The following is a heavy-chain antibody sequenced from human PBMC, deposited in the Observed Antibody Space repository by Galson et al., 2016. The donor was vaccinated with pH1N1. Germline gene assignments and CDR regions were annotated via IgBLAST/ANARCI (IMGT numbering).Heavy chain of an antibody. V-gene: IGHV3-30*04. CDR1: GFTFTSYA. Sequence: SLRLSCAASGFTFTSYAMHWVRQAPGKGLEWVAVILYDGTNEYYADSVKGRFTISREKTQSTVYLQMNSLRTEDTAVYYCARDREYSGHEGFHWAQGTLVIVSS. CDR2: ILYDGTNE. CDR3: ARDREYSGHEGFH. J-gene: IGHJ4*02. D-gene: IGHD5-12*01.